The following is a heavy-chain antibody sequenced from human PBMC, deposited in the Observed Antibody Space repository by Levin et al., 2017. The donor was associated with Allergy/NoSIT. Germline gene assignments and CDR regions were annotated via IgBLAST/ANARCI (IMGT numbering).Heavy chain of an antibody. CDR2: IYYSGST. CDR1: GGSISSSSYY. J-gene: IGHJ4*02. D-gene: IGHD2-2*03. V-gene: IGHV4-39*07. Sequence: HSQTLSLTCTVSGGSISSSSYYWGWIRQTPGKGLEWIGKIYYSGSTHYNPSLKSRLTISQDTSKNQFSLRLRSVTAADTAVYYCARVGYVAALDYWGQGTLVTVSS. CDR3: ARVGYVAALDY.